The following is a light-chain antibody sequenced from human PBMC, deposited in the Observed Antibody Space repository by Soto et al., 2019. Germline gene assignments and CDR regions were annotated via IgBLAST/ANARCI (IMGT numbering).Light chain of an antibody. CDR1: SSDVGGYNY. Sequence: QPVLTQPASVSGSPGQSITISCTGTSSDVGGYNYVSWYQQHPGKAPKLMIYEVSNRPSGVSNRFSGSKSGNTASLTISGLQAEDEADYYCSSCTGSSTLVFGGGTKLTVL. J-gene: IGLJ2*01. CDR3: SSCTGSSTLV. CDR2: EVS. V-gene: IGLV2-14*01.